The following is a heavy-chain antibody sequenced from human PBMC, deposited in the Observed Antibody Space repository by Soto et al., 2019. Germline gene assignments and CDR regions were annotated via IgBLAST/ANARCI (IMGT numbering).Heavy chain of an antibody. J-gene: IGHJ4*02. CDR1: GFTFKSYG. Sequence: GGSLRLSCAASGFTFKSYGIHWVRQAPGKGLEWVAVISYDGSYQYYSDSVKGRFTISRDNSKDTLYLQMNSLRAEDTAVYFCAKHISPSWDYGYWGQGTLVSGSS. CDR3: AKHISPSWDYGY. D-gene: IGHD2-2*01. CDR2: ISYDGSYQ. V-gene: IGHV3-30*18.